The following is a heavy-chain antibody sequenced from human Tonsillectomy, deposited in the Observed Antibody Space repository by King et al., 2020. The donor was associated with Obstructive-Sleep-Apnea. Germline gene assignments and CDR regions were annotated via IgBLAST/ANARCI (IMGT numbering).Heavy chain of an antibody. CDR3: ARAPSWGLTGYYIYYFDY. CDR2: MNPNSGNT. V-gene: IGHV1-8*01. D-gene: IGHD3-9*01. CDR1: GYTFTSYD. J-gene: IGHJ4*02. Sequence: VQLVESGAEVKKPGASVKVSCKASGYTFTSYDINWVRQATGQGLEWMGWMNPNSGNTGYAQKFQGRVTMTTNTSISTAYMELSSLRAEDTAVYYCARAPSWGLTGYYIYYFDYWGQGALVTVPS.